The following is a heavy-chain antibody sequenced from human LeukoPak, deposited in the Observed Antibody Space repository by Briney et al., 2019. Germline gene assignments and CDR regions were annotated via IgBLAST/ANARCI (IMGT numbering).Heavy chain of an antibody. V-gene: IGHV3-7*01. J-gene: IGHJ3*02. CDR3: ARDLTYYYDSSDSYYDAFDI. CDR2: IREDEGQK. Sequence: GRSLRLSCAASGFTFSSYAMHWVRQAPGKGLEWVANIREDEGQKYYVDSVKGRFTISRDNAKNSLYLQMNSLRAEDTAVYYCARDLTYYYDSSDSYYDAFDIWGQGTMVTVSS. CDR1: GFTFSSYA. D-gene: IGHD3-22*01.